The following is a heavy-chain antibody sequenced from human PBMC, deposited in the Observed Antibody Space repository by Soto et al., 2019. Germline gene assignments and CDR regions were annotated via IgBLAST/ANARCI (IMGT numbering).Heavy chain of an antibody. V-gene: IGHV4-30-2*06. CDR2: SYHSGSS. D-gene: IGHD2-8*01. CDR1: VCSINSSCHS. J-gene: IGHJ4*02. Sequence: PSETLSLTCTFSVCSINSSCHSLGCLRQSPWNCLELIGYSYHSGSSYYNPSLQSRVTISVDRSKAQFYLTLTSVTSADTAVYFCARERYYEWCFDLWGMGNPVTGSS. CDR3: ARERYYEWCFDL.